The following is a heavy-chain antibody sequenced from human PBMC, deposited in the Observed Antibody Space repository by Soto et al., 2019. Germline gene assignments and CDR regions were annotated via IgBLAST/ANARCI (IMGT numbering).Heavy chain of an antibody. CDR1: GYTFTSYH. CDR3: ARDTPPTDY. V-gene: IGHV1-18*01. CDR2: ISAYNTNT. Sequence: QVQLVQSGAEVKKPGASVKVSCKTSGYTFTSYHISWVRQAPGQGREWMGWISAYNTNTNYAQKFQGRVTMTTDTLTSTAYMELRGLRYDDTAVYYCARDTPPTDYWGQGTLVTVSS. J-gene: IGHJ4*02.